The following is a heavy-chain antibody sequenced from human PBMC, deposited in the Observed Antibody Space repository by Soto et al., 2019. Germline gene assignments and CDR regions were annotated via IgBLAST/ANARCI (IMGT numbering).Heavy chain of an antibody. D-gene: IGHD5-12*01. CDR2: FDPEDGET. V-gene: IGHV1-24*01. Sequence: EASVKVSCKVSGYTLTELSMHWVRQAPGKGLEWMGGFDPEDGETIYAQKFQGRVTMTEDTSTDTAYMELSSLRSEDTAVYYCATSVDKNGKTGGMDVLGHGTQVNGSS. CDR3: ATSVDKNGKTGGMDV. CDR1: GYTLTELS. J-gene: IGHJ6*02.